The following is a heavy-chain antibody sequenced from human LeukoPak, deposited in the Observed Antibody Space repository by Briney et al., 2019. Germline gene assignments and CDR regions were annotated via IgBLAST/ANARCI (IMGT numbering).Heavy chain of an antibody. V-gene: IGHV4-31*03. J-gene: IGHJ3*02. CDR3: ASYGGNSGTGAFDI. Sequence: PSETLSLTCTVSGGSISSGGYYWSWIRQHPGKGLEWIGYIYYSGSTYYNPSLKSRVTISVDTSKNQFSLKLSSVTAADTAVYYCASYGGNSGTGAFDIWGQGTMVTVSS. D-gene: IGHD4-23*01. CDR1: GGSISSGGYY. CDR2: IYYSGST.